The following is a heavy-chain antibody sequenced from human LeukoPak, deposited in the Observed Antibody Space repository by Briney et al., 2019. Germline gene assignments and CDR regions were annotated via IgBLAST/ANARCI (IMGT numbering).Heavy chain of an antibody. D-gene: IGHD6-19*01. V-gene: IGHV3-21*01. CDR1: GFTFSSYS. Sequence: GGSLRLSCAASGFTFSSYSMNWVRQAPGKGLEWVSSISSSSSYIYYADSVKGRFTISRDNAKNSLYLQMNSLRAEDTAVYSCARAVAGGRFDYWGQGTLVTVSS. J-gene: IGHJ4*02. CDR3: ARAVAGGRFDY. CDR2: ISSSSSYI.